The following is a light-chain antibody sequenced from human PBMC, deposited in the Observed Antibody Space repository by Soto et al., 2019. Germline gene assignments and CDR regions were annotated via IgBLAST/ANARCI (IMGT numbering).Light chain of an antibody. V-gene: IGKV3-20*01. CDR2: GAS. CDR3: QQYGNSPLT. Sequence: EIVLTQSPGTLSLSPGGRATLSCRASQSGSGSYLAWYQQKPGQAPRLLISGASRRATGVPDRFSGSGSGTDFTLTISSLEPEDFAVYYCQQYGNSPLTFGGGTKVEIK. J-gene: IGKJ4*01. CDR1: QSGSGSY.